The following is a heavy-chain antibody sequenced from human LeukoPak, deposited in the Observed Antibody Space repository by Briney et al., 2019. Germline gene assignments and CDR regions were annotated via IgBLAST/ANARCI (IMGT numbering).Heavy chain of an antibody. CDR3: ARAVAAAGSY. V-gene: IGHV3-23*01. J-gene: IGHJ4*02. CDR1: EFTFSNYV. Sequence: PGGSLRLSCAASEFTFSNYVMSWVRQTPGKGLEWVSTISASAYTTHYADSVKGRFTISRDNSKDTLYLQMNSLRAEDTAVYYCARAVAAAGSYWGQGTLVTVSS. CDR2: ISASAYTT. D-gene: IGHD6-13*01.